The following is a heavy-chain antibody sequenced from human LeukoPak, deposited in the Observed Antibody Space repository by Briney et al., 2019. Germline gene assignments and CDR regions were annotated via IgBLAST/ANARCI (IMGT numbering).Heavy chain of an antibody. J-gene: IGHJ4*02. V-gene: IGHV3-23*01. D-gene: IGHD1-26*01. Sequence: GGSLRLSCAASGFTFSSYAMSWVRQAPGKGLEWVSAISGSGGSTYYADSVKGRFTISRDNSKNTLYLQMNSLRAKDTAVYYCAKDGLHVSGGDYWGQGTLVTVSS. CDR1: GFTFSSYA. CDR3: AKDGLHVSGGDY. CDR2: ISGSGGST.